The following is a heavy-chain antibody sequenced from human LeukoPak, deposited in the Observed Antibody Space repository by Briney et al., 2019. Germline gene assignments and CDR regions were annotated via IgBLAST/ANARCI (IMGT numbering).Heavy chain of an antibody. CDR2: INHSGST. Sequence: SETLSLTCTVSGGSISSSSYYWGWIRQPPGKGLEWIGEINHSGSTNYNPSLKSRVTISVDTSKNQFSLKLSSVTAADTAVYYCARGYSSGWYHYWGQGTLVTVSS. D-gene: IGHD6-19*01. V-gene: IGHV4-39*07. J-gene: IGHJ4*02. CDR1: GGSISSSSYY. CDR3: ARGYSSGWYHY.